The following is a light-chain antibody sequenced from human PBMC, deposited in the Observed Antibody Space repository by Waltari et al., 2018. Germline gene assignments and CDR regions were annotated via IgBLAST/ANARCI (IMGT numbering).Light chain of an antibody. V-gene: IGLV2-23*02. CDR1: SSDVGSYNL. J-gene: IGLJ1*01. Sequence: QSALTQPASVSGSPGQSITVSCTGTSSDVGSYNLVSWYQHHPPKAPKLMIYEVSKRPSGVSNRFSGSKSGNTASLTSSGLQPEDEADYYCCSYAGANTYFFGSGTKVTVL. CDR3: CSYAGANTYF. CDR2: EVS.